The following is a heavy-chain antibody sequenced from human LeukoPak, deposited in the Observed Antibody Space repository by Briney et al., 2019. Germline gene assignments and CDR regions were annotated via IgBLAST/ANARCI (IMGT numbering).Heavy chain of an antibody. CDR3: ARDGSYYDSSGYYYEYYFDY. V-gene: IGHV4-4*02. J-gene: IGHJ4*02. CDR1: GGSISSSNW. Sequence: SETLSLTCAVSGGSISSSNWWSWVRQPPGKGLEWIGEIYHSGSTNYNPSLKSRVTISVDKSKNQFSLKLSSVTAADTAVYYCARDGSYYDSSGYYYEYYFDYWGQGTLVTVSS. CDR2: IYHSGST. D-gene: IGHD3-22*01.